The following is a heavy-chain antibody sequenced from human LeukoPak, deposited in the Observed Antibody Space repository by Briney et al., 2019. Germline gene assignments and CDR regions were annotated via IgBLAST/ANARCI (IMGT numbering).Heavy chain of an antibody. CDR1: GFTFSSYG. CDR2: ISYDGSNK. Sequence: GRSLRLSCAASGFTFSSYGMHWVRQAPGKGLEWVAVISYDGSNKYYADSVKGRFTISRVNSKNTLYLQMNSLRAEDTAVYYCAKGNRYAFDIWGQGTMVTVSS. J-gene: IGHJ3*02. CDR3: AKGNRYAFDI. V-gene: IGHV3-30*18. D-gene: IGHD1-14*01.